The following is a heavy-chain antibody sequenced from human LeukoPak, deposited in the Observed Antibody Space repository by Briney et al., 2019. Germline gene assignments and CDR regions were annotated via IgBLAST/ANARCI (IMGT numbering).Heavy chain of an antibody. V-gene: IGHV3-49*04. CDR1: GFTLGDYA. D-gene: IGHD3-10*02. Sequence: GGSLRLSCTASGFTLGDYAMSWVRQAPGKGLEWVGFIRSKAYGGTTEYAASVKGRFTISRDDSKSIAYLQMNSLKTEDTAVYYCTRDPMFYGMDVWGQGTTVTVSS. CDR2: IRSKAYGGTT. J-gene: IGHJ6*02. CDR3: TRDPMFYGMDV.